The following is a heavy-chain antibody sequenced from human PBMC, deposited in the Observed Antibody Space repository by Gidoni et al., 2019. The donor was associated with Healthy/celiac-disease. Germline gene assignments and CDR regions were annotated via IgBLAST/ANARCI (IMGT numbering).Heavy chain of an antibody. CDR1: GGSISSSNS. CDR2: IYHSGST. CDR3: AIVFAGAIAAAGTELLENDAFDI. D-gene: IGHD6-13*01. J-gene: IGHJ3*02. V-gene: IGHV4-4*02. Sequence: QVQLQESGPGLVKPSWTLSLTCAVSGGSISSSNSWSWVRQPPGKGLEWIGEIYHSGSTNYSPALKSRVTISVDKSKNQFSLKLSSVTAADTAVYYCAIVFAGAIAAAGTELLENDAFDIWGQGTMVTVSS.